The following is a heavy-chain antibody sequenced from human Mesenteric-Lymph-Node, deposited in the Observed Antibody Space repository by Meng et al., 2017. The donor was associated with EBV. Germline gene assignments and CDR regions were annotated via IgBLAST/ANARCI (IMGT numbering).Heavy chain of an antibody. CDR1: GLIFSSYA. Sequence: EGQRVESGGGLVQPGGSLRLSCAASGLIFSSYAMSWVRQAPGKGLEWVADITGSGGGTDYADSVKGRFTISRDNSKNTLYLQMNSLRAEDTAVYYCANTYVFEYWGQGTLVTVSS. CDR3: ANTYVFEY. CDR2: ITGSGGGT. J-gene: IGHJ4*02. D-gene: IGHD2/OR15-2a*01. V-gene: IGHV3-23*04.